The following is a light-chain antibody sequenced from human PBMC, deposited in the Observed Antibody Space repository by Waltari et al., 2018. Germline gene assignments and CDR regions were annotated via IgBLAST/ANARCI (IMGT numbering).Light chain of an antibody. V-gene: IGLV4-69*01. J-gene: IGLJ3*02. Sequence: QLVLTQSPSASASLGASVKLTCTLSSGHSSNVIAWHQQQPEKGPRYLMKVNSDGSHIKGDEIPDRCSGSSSGAERYLTISSLQSEDEADYYCQTGGHGTWVFGGGTKLTVL. CDR2: VNSDGSH. CDR1: SGHSSNV. CDR3: QTGGHGTWV.